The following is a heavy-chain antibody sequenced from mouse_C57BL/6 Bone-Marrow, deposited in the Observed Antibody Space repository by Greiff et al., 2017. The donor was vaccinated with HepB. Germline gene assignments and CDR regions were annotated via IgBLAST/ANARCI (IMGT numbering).Heavy chain of an antibody. CDR1: GFNIKDDY. Sequence: EVQLQQSGAELVRPGASVKLSCTASGFNIKDDYMHWVKQRPEQGLEWIGWIYPENGDTEYASKFQGKATITADTSSNTAYLQLSSLTSEDTAVYYCTTAPEYYGRNYWGQGTTLTVSS. V-gene: IGHV14-4*01. CDR3: TTAPEYYGRNY. D-gene: IGHD1-1*01. CDR2: IYPENGDT. J-gene: IGHJ2*01.